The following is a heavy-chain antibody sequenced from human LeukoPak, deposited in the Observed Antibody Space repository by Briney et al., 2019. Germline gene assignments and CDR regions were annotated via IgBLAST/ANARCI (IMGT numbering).Heavy chain of an antibody. V-gene: IGHV3-49*04. CDR1: GFTFGSYA. Sequence: GGSLRLSCAASGFTFGSYAMNWVRQAPGKGLEWVGFIRSKTYGGTTAYAASVKGRFTISRDDSKTIAYLQMNSLKTEDTAVYYCSRQIRATTDYFDYWGQGTLVTVSS. J-gene: IGHJ4*02. CDR2: IRSKTYGGTT. CDR3: SRQIRATTDYFDY. D-gene: IGHD5-12*01.